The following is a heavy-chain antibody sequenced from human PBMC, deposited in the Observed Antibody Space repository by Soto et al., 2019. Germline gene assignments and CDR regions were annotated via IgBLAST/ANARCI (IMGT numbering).Heavy chain of an antibody. CDR1: GVSIYRGKYY. CDR2: TYYSGTT. CDR3: AGFCAYDLLGCDYNVL. Sequence: PSETLSLTCSVSGVSIYRGKYYWSWVRQPPGKGLEWLGYTYYSGTTYYDPSLKSRLTIPLDATKNQFSLRLDSVTAADTAVYFCAGFCAYDLLGCDYNVLWGQGALVTVSS. V-gene: IGHV4-30-4*01. J-gene: IGHJ4*02. D-gene: IGHD3-10*01.